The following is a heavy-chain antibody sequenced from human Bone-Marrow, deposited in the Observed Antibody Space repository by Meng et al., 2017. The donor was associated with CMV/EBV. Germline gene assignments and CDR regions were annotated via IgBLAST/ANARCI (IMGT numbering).Heavy chain of an antibody. D-gene: IGHD2-2*01. Sequence: ESLKISCTVSGYSISSGYYWGWIRQPPGKGLEWIGSIYHSGSTYYNPSLKSRVTISVDTSKNQFSLKLSSVTAADTAVYYCARDFVVPAANNWFDPWGQGTLVTVSS. CDR3: ARDFVVPAANNWFDP. CDR1: GYSISSGYY. CDR2: IYHSGST. V-gene: IGHV4-38-2*02. J-gene: IGHJ5*02.